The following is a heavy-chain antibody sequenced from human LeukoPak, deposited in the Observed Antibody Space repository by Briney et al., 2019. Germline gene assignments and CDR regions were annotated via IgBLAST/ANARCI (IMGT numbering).Heavy chain of an antibody. Sequence: ASVKVSCKASGYTFTSYYMHWVRQAPGQGLEWMGIINPSGGTTSYAQKFQGRVTMTRDTSTSTVYMELSSLRSEDTAVYYCARDLAGQYCTSTTYCSFIRDTYFDYWGQGTPVTVSS. D-gene: IGHD2-2*01. CDR2: INPSGGTT. CDR3: ARDLAGQYCTSTTYCSFIRDTYFDY. CDR1: GYTFTSYY. J-gene: IGHJ4*02. V-gene: IGHV1-46*01.